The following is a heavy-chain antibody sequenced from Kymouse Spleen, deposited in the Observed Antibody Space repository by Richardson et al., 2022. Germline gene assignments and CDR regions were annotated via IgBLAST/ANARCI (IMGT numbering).Heavy chain of an antibody. D-gene: IGHD3-10*01. J-gene: IGHJ3*02. CDR1: GGSISSSSYY. Sequence: QLQLQESGPGLVKPSETLSLTCTVSGGSISSSSYYWGWIRQPPGKGLEWIGSIYYSGSTYYNPSLKSRVTISVDTSKNQFSLKLSSVTAADTAVYYCARPWFGELLAFDAFDIWGQGTMVTVSS. CDR2: IYYSGST. CDR3: ARPWFGELLAFDAFDI. V-gene: IGHV4-39*01.